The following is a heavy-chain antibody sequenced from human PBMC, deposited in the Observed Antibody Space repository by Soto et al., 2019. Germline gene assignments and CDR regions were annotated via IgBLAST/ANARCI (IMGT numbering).Heavy chain of an antibody. V-gene: IGHV4-34*01. CDR2: INHSGST. CDR3: ARIGDFWSGYSAPFDY. Sequence: PSETLSLTCAVYGGSFSGYYWSWIRQPPGKGLEWIGEINHSGSTNYNPSLKSRVTISVDTSKNQFSLKLSSVTAADTAVYYCARIGDFWSGYSAPFDYWGQGTLVTVSS. J-gene: IGHJ4*02. D-gene: IGHD3-3*01. CDR1: GGSFSGYY.